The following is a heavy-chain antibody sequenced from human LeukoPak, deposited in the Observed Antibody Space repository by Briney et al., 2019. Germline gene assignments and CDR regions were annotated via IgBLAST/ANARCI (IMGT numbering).Heavy chain of an antibody. V-gene: IGHV4-39*07. J-gene: IGHJ4*02. Sequence: KPSETLSLTCTVSGGSISSYYWSWIRQPPGKGLEWIGSIYYSGSTYYNPSLKSRVTISVDTSKNQFSLKLSSVTAADTAVYHCARDQVYSELGIKYPYWGQGTLVTVSS. D-gene: IGHD7-27*01. CDR2: IYYSGST. CDR1: GGSISSYY. CDR3: ARDQVYSELGIKYPY.